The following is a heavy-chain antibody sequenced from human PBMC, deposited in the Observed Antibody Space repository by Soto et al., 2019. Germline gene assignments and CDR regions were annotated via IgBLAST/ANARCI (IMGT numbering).Heavy chain of an antibody. CDR3: ARVPTGGYDWN. V-gene: IGHV3-74*01. CDR1: GFTFTTYW. CDR2: INSDGTTT. D-gene: IGHD5-12*01. J-gene: IGHJ4*02. Sequence: EVQLVESGGGLVQPGGSLRLSCAASGFTFTTYWMHWVRQAPGKGLMWVSRINSDGTTTNYSDYVKGRFTISRDNAKNTVYLQMDSLRPEDTAVYYCARVPTGGYDWNWGQGTLVTVSS.